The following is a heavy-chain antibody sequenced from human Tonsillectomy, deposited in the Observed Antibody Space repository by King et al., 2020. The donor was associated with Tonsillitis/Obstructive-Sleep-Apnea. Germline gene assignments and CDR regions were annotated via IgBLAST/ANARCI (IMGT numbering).Heavy chain of an antibody. CDR3: ARVRDTSGWFDP. CDR1: GFTFSNYW. CDR2: IKEDGSAK. Sequence: QLVQSGGGLVQPGGSLRLSCAVSGFTFSNYWMTWVRQAPGKGLEWVANIKEDGSAKYYVDSVKGRFTISRDNAKNSLYMQMNSRRAEDTAVYYCARVRDTSGWFDPWGQGTLVTVSS. D-gene: IGHD5-18*01. J-gene: IGHJ5*02. V-gene: IGHV3-7*04.